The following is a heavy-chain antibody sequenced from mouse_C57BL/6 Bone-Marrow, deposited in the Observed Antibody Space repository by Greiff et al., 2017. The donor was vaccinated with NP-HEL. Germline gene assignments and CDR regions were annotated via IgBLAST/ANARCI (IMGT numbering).Heavy chain of an antibody. Sequence: LVESVAELVRPGASVKLSCTASGFNIKNTYMHWVKQRPEQGLEWIGRIDPANGNTKYAPKFQGKATITADTSSNTAYLQLSSLTSEDTAIYYCAREFYYGSSYGYFDVWGTGTTVTVSS. J-gene: IGHJ1*03. CDR1: GFNIKNTY. CDR3: AREFYYGSSYGYFDV. D-gene: IGHD1-1*01. CDR2: IDPANGNT. V-gene: IGHV14-3*01.